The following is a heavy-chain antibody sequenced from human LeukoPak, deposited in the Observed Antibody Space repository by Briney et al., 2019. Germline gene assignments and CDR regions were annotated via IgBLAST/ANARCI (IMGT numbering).Heavy chain of an antibody. CDR3: AKLTTYYYDSSGYYYFDY. CDR2: ISGSGGST. CDR1: GFTFSSYA. V-gene: IGHV3-23*01. D-gene: IGHD3-22*01. Sequence: GGSLRLSCAASGFTFSSYAMSWVRQAPGKGLEWVSAISGSGGSTYYADSVKGRFTISRDNSKNTLYLQMNSLRAEDMAVYYCAKLTTYYYDSSGYYYFDYWGQGTLVTVSS. J-gene: IGHJ4*02.